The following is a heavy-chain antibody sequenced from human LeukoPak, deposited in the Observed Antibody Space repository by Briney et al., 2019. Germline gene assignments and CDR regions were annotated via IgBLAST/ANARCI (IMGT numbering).Heavy chain of an antibody. J-gene: IGHJ5*02. D-gene: IGHD1-26*01. CDR2: ISSRSATI. CDR3: ASGNGSP. Sequence: GGSLRLSCAASGFTFSSYSMNWVRQAPGKGLEWVSYISSRSATIYYADSVKGRFTISRDNAKHSLYLQMNSLRAEDTALYYCASGNGSPWGQGTLVTVSS. CDR1: GFTFSSYS. V-gene: IGHV3-48*04.